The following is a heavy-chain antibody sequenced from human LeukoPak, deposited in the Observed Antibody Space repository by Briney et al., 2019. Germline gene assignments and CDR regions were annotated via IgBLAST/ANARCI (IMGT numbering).Heavy chain of an antibody. D-gene: IGHD6-19*01. Sequence: ASVKVSCKASGYTFTGYYMHWVRQAPGQGLEWMGQINPNSGGTNYAQKFQGRVTMTRDTSISTAYMELSRLRSDDTAVYYCARARYSSVQPLYWGQGTLVTVSS. CDR1: GYTFTGYY. J-gene: IGHJ4*02. CDR2: INPNSGGT. CDR3: ARARYSSVQPLY. V-gene: IGHV1-2*06.